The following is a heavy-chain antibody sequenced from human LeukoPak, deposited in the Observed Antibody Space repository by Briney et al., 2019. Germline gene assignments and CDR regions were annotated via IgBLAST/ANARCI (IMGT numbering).Heavy chain of an antibody. V-gene: IGHV4-4*07. CDR1: GGSISSYY. CDR3: ARVPYYYDSSGHYSGYFDY. Sequence: SETLSLTCTVSGGSISSYYWSWIRQPAGKGLEWIGRIYTSGSPNYNPSLKSRVTMSVDTSKNQFSLKLSSVTAADTAVYYCARVPYYYDSSGHYSGYFDYWGQGTLVTVSS. D-gene: IGHD3-22*01. CDR2: IYTSGSP. J-gene: IGHJ4*02.